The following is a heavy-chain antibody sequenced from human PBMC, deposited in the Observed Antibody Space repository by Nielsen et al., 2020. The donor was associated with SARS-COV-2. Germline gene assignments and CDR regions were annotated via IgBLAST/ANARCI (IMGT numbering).Heavy chain of an antibody. CDR2: ISWNSGSI. Sequence: SLRLSCAASGFTFDDYAMHWVRQAPGKGLEWVSGISWNSGSIGYADSVKGRFTISRDNSKNTLYLQMNSLRVEDTAMYYCAKGGGVVVVAHPWGQGTLVTVSS. D-gene: IGHD2-15*01. J-gene: IGHJ5*02. V-gene: IGHV3-9*01. CDR1: GFTFDDYA. CDR3: AKGGGVVVVAHP.